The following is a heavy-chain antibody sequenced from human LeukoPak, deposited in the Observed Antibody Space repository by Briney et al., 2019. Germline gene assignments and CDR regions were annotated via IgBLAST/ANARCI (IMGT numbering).Heavy chain of an antibody. CDR2: FTNHHTT. V-gene: IGHV3-23*01. D-gene: IGHD3-9*01. CDR1: GFTFSIYA. Sequence: GGSLRLSCEAPGFTFSIYAMTWVRQAPGKGLEWVSTFTNHHTTYYTESVKGRFTISRDNSKNTLYLQMDSVRPEDTAVYYYAKEGYDILTGYPTNWFDPWGQGTLVTVSS. J-gene: IGHJ5*02. CDR3: AKEGYDILTGYPTNWFDP.